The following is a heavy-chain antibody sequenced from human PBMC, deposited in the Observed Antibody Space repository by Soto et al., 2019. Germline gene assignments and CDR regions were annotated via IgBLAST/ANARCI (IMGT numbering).Heavy chain of an antibody. D-gene: IGHD2-8*01. V-gene: IGHV4-59*11. Sequence: SETLSLTCTVSGDSISSHYWDWIRQPPGKGLEWIGFIFYDGSTNYNPSLKSRVTMSVNTSKNQFSLSLNSMTTADTAVYYCAGRYCTNGICYTNSYYYMDVWGKGTTVTVSS. CDR2: IFYDGST. CDR3: AGRYCTNGICYTNSYYYMDV. CDR1: GDSISSHY. J-gene: IGHJ6*03.